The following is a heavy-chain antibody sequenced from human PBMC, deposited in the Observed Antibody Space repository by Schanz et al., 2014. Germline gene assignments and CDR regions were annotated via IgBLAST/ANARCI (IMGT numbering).Heavy chain of an antibody. Sequence: QVQLVQSGSELKKPGASVKVACKAFGYSFRSYGLNWVRQAPGQGLEWMGWINPGSGDTKYSPKFQGRVTMTRDTSITTAYMELNRLTYDDTATYFCARARYTGYDCSGYWGQGTLLIVSS. V-gene: IGHV1-2*02. CDR2: INPGSGDT. D-gene: IGHD5-12*01. CDR1: GYSFRSYG. CDR3: ARARYTGYDCSGY. J-gene: IGHJ4*02.